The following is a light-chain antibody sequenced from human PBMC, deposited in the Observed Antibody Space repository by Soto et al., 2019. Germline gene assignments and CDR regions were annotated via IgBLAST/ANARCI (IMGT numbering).Light chain of an antibody. CDR2: GAS. J-gene: IGKJ5*01. V-gene: IGKV3-20*01. CDR1: QSVSSSY. CDR3: QQYGSSSIT. Sequence: EIVLTQSPGTLSLSPGERATLSCRASQSVSSSYLAWYQQRPGQAPRLLTYGASNRATGIPVRFSGSGSGTDFTLTISGLEPEEFAIYYCQQYGSSSITVGQGTRLEIK.